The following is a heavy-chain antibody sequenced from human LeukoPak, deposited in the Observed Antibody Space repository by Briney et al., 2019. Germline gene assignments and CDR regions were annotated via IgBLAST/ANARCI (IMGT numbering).Heavy chain of an antibody. V-gene: IGHV4-30-4*02. CDR1: GGSITSHY. J-gene: IGHJ4*02. D-gene: IGHD3-10*01. CDR3: ARENYGSGSYYNLD. Sequence: SETLSLTCNVSGGSITSHYWSWIRQPPGKGLEWIGYIYYSGSTYYNPSLKSRVTISVDTSKNQFSLKLSSVTAADTAVYYCARENYGSGSYYNLDWGQGTLVTVSS. CDR2: IYYSGST.